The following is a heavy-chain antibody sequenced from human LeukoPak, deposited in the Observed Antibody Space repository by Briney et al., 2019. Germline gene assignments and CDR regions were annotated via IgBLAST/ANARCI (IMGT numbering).Heavy chain of an antibody. CDR3: ARARQQLVLGYFDY. CDR1: GYSISSGYY. D-gene: IGHD6-13*01. J-gene: IGHJ4*02. V-gene: IGHV4-38-2*02. CDR2: IYHSGST. Sequence: PSQTLSLTCTVSGYSISSGYYWGWIRQPPGKGLEWIGSIYHSGSTYYNPSLKSRVTISVDTSKNQFSLKLSSVTAADTAVYYCARARQQLVLGYFDYWGQGTLVTVSS.